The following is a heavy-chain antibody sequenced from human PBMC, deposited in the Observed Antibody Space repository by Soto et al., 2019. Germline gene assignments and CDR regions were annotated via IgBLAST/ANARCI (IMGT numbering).Heavy chain of an antibody. V-gene: IGHV4-31*03. D-gene: IGHD1-1*01. CDR1: GGSISSGSYY. Sequence: QVQLQESGPGLVKPSQTLSLTCTVSGGSISSGSYYWSWIRQLPGKALEWIGYIYYSGSTYYNPSLKSRVTISVGTSKKQFSLKLSSVTAADTGVYYCARQGYKYGQGLDYWGQGTLVTVSS. J-gene: IGHJ4*02. CDR3: ARQGYKYGQGLDY. CDR2: IYYSGST.